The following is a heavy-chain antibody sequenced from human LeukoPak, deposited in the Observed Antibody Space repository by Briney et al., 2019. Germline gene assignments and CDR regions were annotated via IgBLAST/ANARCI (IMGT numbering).Heavy chain of an antibody. CDR3: ARDSIAIFGVIIRRDY. Sequence: GAPVKVSCKASGYTFTSYGISWVRQAPGQGLEWMGWISGYNGNTNYAQELQGRVTITTDTSTSTAYMELRSLRSDDTAVYYCARDSIAIFGVIIRRDYWGQGTLVTVSS. CDR2: ISGYNGNT. D-gene: IGHD3-3*01. CDR1: GYTFTSYG. V-gene: IGHV1-18*01. J-gene: IGHJ4*02.